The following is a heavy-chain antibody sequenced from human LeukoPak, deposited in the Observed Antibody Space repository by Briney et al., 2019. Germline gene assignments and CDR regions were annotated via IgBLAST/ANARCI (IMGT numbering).Heavy chain of an antibody. Sequence: SETLSLTCTVSGGSISSSSYYWGWIRQPPGKGLEWIGSIYYSGSTYYNPSLKSRVTISVDTSKNQFSLKLSSVTATDTAVYYCARPSPGIAVAGGFDPWGQGTLVTVSS. CDR2: IYYSGST. V-gene: IGHV4-39*01. D-gene: IGHD6-19*01. CDR3: ARPSPGIAVAGGFDP. J-gene: IGHJ5*02. CDR1: GGSISSSSYY.